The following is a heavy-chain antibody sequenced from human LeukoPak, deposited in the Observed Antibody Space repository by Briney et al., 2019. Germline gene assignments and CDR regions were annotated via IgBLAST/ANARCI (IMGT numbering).Heavy chain of an antibody. D-gene: IGHD6-6*01. CDR1: GYTFTGYH. J-gene: IGHJ4*02. CDR3: ARGSIAARSCIDY. V-gene: IGHV1-2*06. Sequence: GASVKVSCKASGYTFTGYHMHWVRQAPGQGLEWMGRINPNSGDTNYAQEFLGRVTMTRDTSISTAYMELSRLRSDDTAVYYRARGSIAARSCIDYWGRGTLVTVSS. CDR2: INPNSGDT.